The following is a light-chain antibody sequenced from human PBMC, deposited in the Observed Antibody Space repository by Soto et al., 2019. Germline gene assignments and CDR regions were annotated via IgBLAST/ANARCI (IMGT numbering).Light chain of an antibody. J-gene: IGKJ2*01. Sequence: DIQMTQSPSSLSASLGDRVTITCRASRTINSFLSGYQQKPGKHPQLLIYGASRLQSGVPSRFSGSGSGTDFILTISDLQTEDVSLYFCQESSSTPYIFGPGTKLEVK. CDR3: QESSSTPYI. V-gene: IGKV1-39*01. CDR2: GAS. CDR1: RTINSF.